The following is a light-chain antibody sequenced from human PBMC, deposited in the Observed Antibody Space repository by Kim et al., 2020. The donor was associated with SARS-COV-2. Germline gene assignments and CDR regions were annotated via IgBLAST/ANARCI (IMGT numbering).Light chain of an antibody. V-gene: IGKV1-12*01. CDR3: QQANSFPWT. J-gene: IGKJ1*01. Sequence: ATGGERVTITRRASQGVGTYLAWYQQKPGKAPKLLISAASSMQSGVPSRFSGSGSGTDFTLTISSLQPDDFATYYCQQANSFPWTFGQGTKVDIK. CDR2: AAS. CDR1: QGVGTY.